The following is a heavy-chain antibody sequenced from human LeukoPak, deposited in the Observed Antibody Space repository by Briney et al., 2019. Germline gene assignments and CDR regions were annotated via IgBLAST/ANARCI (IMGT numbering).Heavy chain of an antibody. J-gene: IGHJ6*02. D-gene: IGHD3-9*01. Sequence: GGSLRLSCAASGFTFSSYAMSWVRQAPGKGLEWVSAISGSGGSTYYADSVKGRFTISRDNSKNTLYLQMNSLRAEDTAVYYCAKELGVRYFDWLLTSAGYYGMDVWGQGTTVTVSS. CDR3: AKELGVRYFDWLLTSAGYYGMDV. CDR1: GFTFSSYA. V-gene: IGHV3-23*01. CDR2: ISGSGGST.